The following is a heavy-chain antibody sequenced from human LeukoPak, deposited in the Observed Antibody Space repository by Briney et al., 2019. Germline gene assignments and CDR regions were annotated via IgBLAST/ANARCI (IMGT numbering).Heavy chain of an antibody. CDR3: ARVMEVRGVTHFDY. Sequence: PSETLTLTCTVSGGSISSYYWSWIRQPPGKGLEWIGYIYYSGSTNYNPSLKSRVTISVDTSKNQFSLKLSSVTAADTAVYYCARVMEVRGVTHFDYWGQGTLLSVPS. V-gene: IGHV4-59*08. D-gene: IGHD3-10*01. J-gene: IGHJ4*02. CDR2: IYYSGST. CDR1: GGSISSYY.